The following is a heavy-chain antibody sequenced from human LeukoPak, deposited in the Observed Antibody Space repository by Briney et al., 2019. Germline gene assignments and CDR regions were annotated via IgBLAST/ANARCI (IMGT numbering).Heavy chain of an antibody. J-gene: IGHJ4*02. CDR3: AKELTYYYDSSGYAGPFDY. CDR1: GFTFDDYA. D-gene: IGHD3-22*01. Sequence: PGGSLRLSCAASGFTFDDYAMHWVRQAPGKGLEWVSGISWNSGSIGYADSVKGRFTISRDNAKNSLYLQMNSLRAEDTALYYCAKELTYYYDSSGYAGPFDYWGQGTLATVSS. V-gene: IGHV3-9*01. CDR2: ISWNSGSI.